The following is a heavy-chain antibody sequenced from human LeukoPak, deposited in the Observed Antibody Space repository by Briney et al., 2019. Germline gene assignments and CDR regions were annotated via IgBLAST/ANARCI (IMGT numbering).Heavy chain of an antibody. V-gene: IGHV3-21*01. J-gene: IGHJ3*02. CDR1: GFTFSSYS. Sequence: KTGGSLRLSCAASGFTFSSYSMNWVRQAPGKGLVWVSSISTSRSYRYYADSVRGRFTISRDNAKNSLYLQMNSLRAEDTAVYYCARSRTPYYDFWSGYYDAFNIWGQGTMVTVSS. D-gene: IGHD3-3*01. CDR2: ISTSRSYR. CDR3: ARSRTPYYDFWSGYYDAFNI.